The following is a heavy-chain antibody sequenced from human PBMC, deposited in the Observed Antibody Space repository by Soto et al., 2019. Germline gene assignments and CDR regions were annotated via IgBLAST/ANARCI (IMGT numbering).Heavy chain of an antibody. CDR2: IYYSGST. CDR1: GGSFSNDDYY. V-gene: IGHV4-30-4*01. J-gene: IGHJ4*02. Sequence: QVRLQESGPGLVKPSQTLSLTCTISGGSFSNDDYYWSWIRQPPGKGLEWIGYIYYSGSTNHNPSLKSRVTLSVDTSKKQFALTLRSVTAADTAVYYCARDRYAYFDYWGQGTLVTVSS. CDR3: ARDRYAYFDY. D-gene: IGHD1-1*01.